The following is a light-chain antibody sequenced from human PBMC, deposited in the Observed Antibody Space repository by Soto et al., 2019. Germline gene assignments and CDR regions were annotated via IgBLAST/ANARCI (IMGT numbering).Light chain of an antibody. Sequence: DIQMTQSPSTLSASAGDRVTITCRASQSISSWVAWYQQKPGKAPKLLISDASGLQSGVPSRFSGSGSGTEFTLTISSPQPDDFATYYCQQYSTYPITFGQGTRRAIK. V-gene: IGKV1-5*01. CDR2: DAS. J-gene: IGKJ5*01. CDR3: QQYSTYPIT. CDR1: QSISSW.